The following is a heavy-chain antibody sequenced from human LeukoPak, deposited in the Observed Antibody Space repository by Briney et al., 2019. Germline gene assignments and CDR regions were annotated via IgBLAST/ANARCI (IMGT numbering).Heavy chain of an antibody. CDR3: ARDSRYYDSSGYYYSLDY. CDR1: GFTFSSYW. Sequence: GGSLRLSCAASGFTFSSYWMSWVRQAPGKGLEWVANIKQDGSEKYYLDSVKGRFTISRDNAKNSLYLQMNSLRAEDAAVYYCARDSRYYDSSGYYYSLDYWGQGTLVTVSS. V-gene: IGHV3-7*01. J-gene: IGHJ4*02. CDR2: IKQDGSEK. D-gene: IGHD3-22*01.